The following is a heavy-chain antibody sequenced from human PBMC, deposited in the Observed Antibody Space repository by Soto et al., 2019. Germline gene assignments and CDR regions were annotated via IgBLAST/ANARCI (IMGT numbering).Heavy chain of an antibody. J-gene: IGHJ4*02. Sequence: EVQLEESGGGLVQPGGSLRLSCAASGFTVSSNYMSWVRQAPGKGLEWVSVIYSGGSTYYADSVKGRFTISRDNSKNTLYLQMNSLRAEDTAVYYCARGRWEEAAPCDYWGQGTLVTVSS. V-gene: IGHV3-66*01. CDR2: IYSGGST. CDR1: GFTVSSNY. CDR3: ARGRWEEAAPCDY. D-gene: IGHD6-6*01.